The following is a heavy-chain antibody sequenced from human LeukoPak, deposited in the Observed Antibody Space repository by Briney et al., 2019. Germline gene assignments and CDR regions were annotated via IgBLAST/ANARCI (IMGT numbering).Heavy chain of an antibody. D-gene: IGHD4-23*01. CDR3: ASGNYDYYYMDV. CDR1: GFTFSSYS. CDR2: ISSSSYI. V-gene: IGHV3-21*01. J-gene: IGHJ6*03. Sequence: GGSLRLSCAASGFTFSSYSMNWVRQAPGKGLEWVSSISSSSYIYYADSVKGRFTISRDNAKNSLYLQMNSLRAEDTAVYYCASGNYDYYYMDVWGKGTTVTVSS.